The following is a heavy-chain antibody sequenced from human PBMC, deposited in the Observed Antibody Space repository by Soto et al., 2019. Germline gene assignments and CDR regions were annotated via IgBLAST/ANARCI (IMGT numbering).Heavy chain of an antibody. Sequence: ASVKVSCKASGYTFTTHAMHWVRQAPGQSLEWMGWINGGTGQTKHSQRFQGRVSITRDTSASTVYMELTGLKSEDTAVYYCARDTETLGPRANDALDIWGQGTMVTVSS. CDR2: INGGTGQT. J-gene: IGHJ3*02. CDR3: ARDTETLGPRANDALDI. V-gene: IGHV1-3*01. D-gene: IGHD3-3*02. CDR1: GYTFTTHA.